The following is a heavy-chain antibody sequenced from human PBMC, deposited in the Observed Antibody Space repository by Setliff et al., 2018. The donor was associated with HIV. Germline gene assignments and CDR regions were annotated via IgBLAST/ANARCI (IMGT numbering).Heavy chain of an antibody. CDR1: GFTFSDYY. CDR2: ISSSGTTI. CDR3: ARGPPGEPRLFQH. V-gene: IGHV3-11*04. Sequence: GGSLRLSCTASGFTFSDYYMSWIRQSPGKGLEWISYISSSGTTIYYADSVKGRFTISRDNAKNSLYLQMNSLRAEDTAVYYCARGPPGEPRLFQHWGQGTLVTVSS. D-gene: IGHD3-10*01. J-gene: IGHJ1*01.